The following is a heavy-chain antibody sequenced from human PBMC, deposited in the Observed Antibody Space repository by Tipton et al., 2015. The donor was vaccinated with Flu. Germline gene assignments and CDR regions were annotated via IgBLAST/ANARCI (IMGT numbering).Heavy chain of an antibody. Sequence: TLSLTCTVSGGSISSGGYFWTWIRQHPGKGLELIGYIYDSRTTYYNPSLRSRVTISADTSKNQFSLKLRSVTAADTAVYYCARRDYSIYVSEPKNWFDPWCQGTLVTVSS. CDR3: ARRDYSIYVSEPKNWFDP. J-gene: IGHJ5*02. CDR2: IYDSRTT. V-gene: IGHV4-31*03. CDR1: GGSISSGGYF. D-gene: IGHD4-11*01.